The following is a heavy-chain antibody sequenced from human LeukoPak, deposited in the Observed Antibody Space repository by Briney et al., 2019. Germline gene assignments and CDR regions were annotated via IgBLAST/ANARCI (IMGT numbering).Heavy chain of an antibody. CDR2: IIPTFGTA. J-gene: IGHJ5*02. CDR1: GGTFSSYA. Sequence: SVKVSCKASGGTFSSYAISWVRQAPGQGLEWMGGIIPTFGTANYAQKFQGRVTITADESTSTAYMELSSLRSEDTAVYYCARGGSSGWYGDNWFDPWGQGTLVTVSS. V-gene: IGHV1-69*01. D-gene: IGHD6-19*01. CDR3: ARGGSSGWYGDNWFDP.